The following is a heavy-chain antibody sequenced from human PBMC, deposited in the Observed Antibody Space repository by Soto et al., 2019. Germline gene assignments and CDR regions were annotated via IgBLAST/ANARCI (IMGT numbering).Heavy chain of an antibody. CDR2: IYSGGST. Sequence: EVQLVESGGGLVQPGGSLRLSCAASGFTVSSNDMSWVRQAPGKGLEWVSVIYSGGSTYYADSVKGRFTNSRDNSKNTLYLQMNSLRAEDTAVYYCAREVAGGGDDYWGQGTLVTVSS. CDR1: GFTVSSND. D-gene: IGHD6-19*01. J-gene: IGHJ4*02. CDR3: AREVAGGGDDY. V-gene: IGHV3-66*01.